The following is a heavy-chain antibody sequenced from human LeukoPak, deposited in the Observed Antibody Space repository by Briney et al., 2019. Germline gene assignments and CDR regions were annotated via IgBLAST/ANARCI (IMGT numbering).Heavy chain of an antibody. J-gene: IGHJ3*02. CDR2: IYSGGST. Sequence: PGRSLRLSCAASGFTVSSNYMSWVRQAPGKGLEWVSVIYSGGSTYYADSVKGRFTISRHNSKNTLYLQMNSLRAEDTAVYYCARTEGDAFDIWGQGTMVTVSS. V-gene: IGHV3-53*04. CDR1: GFTVSSNY. CDR3: ARTEGDAFDI.